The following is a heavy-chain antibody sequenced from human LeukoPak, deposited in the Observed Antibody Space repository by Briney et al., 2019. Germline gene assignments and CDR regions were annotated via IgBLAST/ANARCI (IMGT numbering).Heavy chain of an antibody. CDR1: GFTFSSYW. J-gene: IGHJ4*02. V-gene: IGHV3-7*03. CDR2: IKQDGSEK. D-gene: IGHD2-21*02. Sequence: GGSLRLSCAASGFTFSSYWMIWVRQAPGKGLEWVANIKQDGSEKYYVDSVKGRFTISRDNSKNTLYLQMNSLRAEDTAVYYCARSYCGGDCYPAFFDYWGQGTLVTVSS. CDR3: ARSYCGGDCYPAFFDY.